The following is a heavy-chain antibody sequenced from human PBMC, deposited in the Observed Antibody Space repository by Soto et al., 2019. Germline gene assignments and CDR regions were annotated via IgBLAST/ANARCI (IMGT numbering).Heavy chain of an antibody. Sequence: LRLSCAASGFTFSSYVMHWVRQAPGKGLEWVAVIWYDGSNKYYADSVKGRFTISRDNSKNTLYLQMNNLRAEDTAVYFCATDSAGWFGQLLNYFDYWGQGIQVTVSS. J-gene: IGHJ4*02. CDR3: ATDSAGWFGQLLNYFDY. CDR1: GFTFSSYV. D-gene: IGHD3-10*01. V-gene: IGHV3-33*01. CDR2: IWYDGSNK.